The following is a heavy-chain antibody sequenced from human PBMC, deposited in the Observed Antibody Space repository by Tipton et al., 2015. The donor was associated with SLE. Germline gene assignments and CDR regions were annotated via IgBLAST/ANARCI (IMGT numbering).Heavy chain of an antibody. D-gene: IGHD2-21*01. CDR2: ISSSNSYI. J-gene: IGHJ3*02. CDR1: GFTFSSYS. V-gene: IGHV3-21*01. CDR3: AQAGGCGGDCSDAFDI. Sequence: GSLRLSCAASGFTFSSYSMNWVRQAPGKGLEWVSSISSSNSYIYYADSVKGRFTISRDNAKNSLYLQMNSLRAEDTAVYYCAQAGGCGGDCSDAFDIWGQGTMVTVSS.